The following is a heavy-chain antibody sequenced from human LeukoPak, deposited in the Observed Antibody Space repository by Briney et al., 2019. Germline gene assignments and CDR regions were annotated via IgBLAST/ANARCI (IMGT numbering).Heavy chain of an antibody. CDR3: ARGPPPYGGIWYFDL. J-gene: IGHJ2*01. CDR2: IYHSGST. CDR1: GGSISSGGYS. Sequence: SETLSLTCAVSGGSISSGGYSWSWIRQPPGKDLEWIGYIYHSGSTYYNPSLKSRVTISVDRSKNQFSLKLSSVTAADTAVYYCARGPPPYGGIWYFDLWGRGTLVTVSS. D-gene: IGHD4-23*01. V-gene: IGHV4-30-2*01.